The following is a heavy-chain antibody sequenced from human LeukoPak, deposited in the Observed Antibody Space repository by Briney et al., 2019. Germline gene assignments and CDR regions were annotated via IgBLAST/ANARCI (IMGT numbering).Heavy chain of an antibody. Sequence: HTGGSLRLSCAASGFTFSSYWMHWVRQAPGKGPEWVAIIWYDGSNKYYAESVEGRFTISRDNSKNTLYLQMNSLRAEDTAVYSCARGLGYSYGYGIDYWGQGTLVIASS. CDR2: IWYDGSNK. D-gene: IGHD5-18*01. J-gene: IGHJ4*02. V-gene: IGHV3-33*08. CDR1: GFTFSSYW. CDR3: ARGLGYSYGYGIDY.